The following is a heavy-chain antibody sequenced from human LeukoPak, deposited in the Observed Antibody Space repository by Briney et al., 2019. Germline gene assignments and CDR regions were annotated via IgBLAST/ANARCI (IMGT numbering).Heavy chain of an antibody. J-gene: IGHJ3*02. CDR2: INSDGSST. Sequence: GGSLRLSCGTPGFTFSRYWMPRVRQAPGKGPGLDSRINSDGSSTSYADSVKGRFTISRDHAKNTLYLQMNSLRAEDTAVYYCARESVTDIVVVGAFDIWGQGTMVTVSS. CDR1: GFTFSRYW. D-gene: IGHD2-15*01. V-gene: IGHV3-74*01. CDR3: ARESVTDIVVVGAFDI.